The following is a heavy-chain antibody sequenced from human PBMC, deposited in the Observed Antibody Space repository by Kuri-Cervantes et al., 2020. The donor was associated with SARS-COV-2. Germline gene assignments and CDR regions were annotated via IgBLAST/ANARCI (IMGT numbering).Heavy chain of an antibody. CDR2: IYYSGST. CDR3: ARELGVPAATYFDY. CDR1: GYSISSGYY. V-gene: IGHV4-38-2*02. J-gene: IGHJ4*02. Sequence: SETLSLTCTVSGYSISSGYYWGWIRQPPGKGLEWIGSIYYSGSTYYNPSLKSRVTISVDTSKNQFSLKLSSVTAADTAVYYRARELGVPAATYFDYWGQGTLVTVSS. D-gene: IGHD2-2*01.